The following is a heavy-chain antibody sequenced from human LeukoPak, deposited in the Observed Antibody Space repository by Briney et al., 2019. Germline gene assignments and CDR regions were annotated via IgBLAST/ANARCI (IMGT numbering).Heavy chain of an antibody. CDR1: GYTFTGYY. V-gene: IGHV1-2*02. J-gene: IGHJ3*02. D-gene: IGHD3-22*01. CDR2: INSSGGT. Sequence: ASVKVSCKASGYTFTGYYMHWVRQAPGQGLEWMGIINSSGGTNYAQKFQGRVIMTRDTSISTAYMALSRLRSDDTAVYYCARYYYDTSSAFDIWGQGTMVTVSS. CDR3: ARYYYDTSSAFDI.